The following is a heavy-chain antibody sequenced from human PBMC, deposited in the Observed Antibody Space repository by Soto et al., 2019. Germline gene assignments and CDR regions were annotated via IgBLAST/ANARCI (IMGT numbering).Heavy chain of an antibody. CDR1: GITISNYP. V-gene: IGHV3-23*01. Sequence: EVQLLESGGGLVQPGGSLRLSCAASGITISNYPMSWVRQAPGKGLDWVSGISGSGDRTYYADSAKGRFTISKDISKNSLSLQLDSLRVDDTAVYFCVKDDGGSPSTPPLWGQGTLVTVSS. CDR2: ISGSGDRT. D-gene: IGHD2-15*01. CDR3: VKDDGGSPSTPPL. J-gene: IGHJ4*02.